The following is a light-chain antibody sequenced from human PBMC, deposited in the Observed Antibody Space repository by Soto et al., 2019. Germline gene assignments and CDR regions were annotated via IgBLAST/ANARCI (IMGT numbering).Light chain of an antibody. J-gene: IGKJ1*01. V-gene: IGKV3D-15*01. CDR2: GAS. CDR1: QSVSSN. Sequence: EIVMTQSPATLSVSPGDRVTLSCRASQSVSSNLAWYQQKPGQPPRLLIYGASTRATGIPDTFSGSGSGTEFRLTISSLQSEDFAVYYCQQYFDWRTFGQGTKVDIK. CDR3: QQYFDWRT.